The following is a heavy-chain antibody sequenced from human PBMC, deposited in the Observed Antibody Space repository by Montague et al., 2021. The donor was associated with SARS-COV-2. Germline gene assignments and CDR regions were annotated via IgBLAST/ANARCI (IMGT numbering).Heavy chain of an antibody. CDR1: GGSLSGYY. Sequence: SETLSLTCAVYGGSLSGYYRTWIRQSPGKGLEWIAEINHSGTTNYNFNPSLRSRVTISVDTSKSQFSLKLSSVTAADTGVYYCARWDPQTLTLIGLRGKSASDYWGQGTLVTVSS. J-gene: IGHJ4*02. CDR3: ARWDPQTLTLIGLRGKSASDY. D-gene: IGHD4-23*01. CDR2: INHSGTT. V-gene: IGHV4-34*01.